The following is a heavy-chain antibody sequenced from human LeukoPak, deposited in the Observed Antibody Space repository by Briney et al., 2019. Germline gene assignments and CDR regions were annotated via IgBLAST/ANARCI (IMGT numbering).Heavy chain of an antibody. J-gene: IGHJ6*02. CDR2: INDSGSIT. V-gene: IGHV3-23*01. Sequence: GGSLRLSCAGAGFAFSRYAMSSVRQAPGKGLEWVSSINDSGSITYHADSVKGRFTISRDNSKNTLYLQLNSLRAEDTAVYYCAKFSSDTNYYYGMDVWGPGTTVTVYS. D-gene: IGHD6-6*01. CDR1: GFAFSRYA. CDR3: AKFSSDTNYYYGMDV.